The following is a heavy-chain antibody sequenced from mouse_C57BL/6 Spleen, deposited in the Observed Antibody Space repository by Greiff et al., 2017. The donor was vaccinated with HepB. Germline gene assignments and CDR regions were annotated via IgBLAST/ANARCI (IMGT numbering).Heavy chain of an antibody. V-gene: IGHV5-6*02. CDR1: GFTFSSYG. Sequence: DVKLVESGGDLVKPGGSLKLSCAASGFTFSSYGMSWVRQTPDKRLEWVATISSGGSYTYYPDSVKGRFTISRDNAKNTLYLQMSSLKAEDTAMYYCARIDYAMDYWGQGTSVTVSS. CDR2: ISSGGSYT. CDR3: ARIDYAMDY. J-gene: IGHJ4*01.